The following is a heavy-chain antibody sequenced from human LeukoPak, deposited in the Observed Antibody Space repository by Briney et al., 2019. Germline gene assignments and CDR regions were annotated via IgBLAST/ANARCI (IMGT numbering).Heavy chain of an antibody. J-gene: IGHJ6*04. CDR2: ISGSGVGT. CDR3: AKHFTTNYYYGMDV. D-gene: IGHD1-1*01. V-gene: IGHV3-23*01. CDR1: GFSFSSYA. Sequence: PGGSLRLSCAASGFSFSSYAMSWVRQAPGKGLEWVSGISGSGVGTYYADSVKGRFTISRDNSNNTVYLQMNSLRAEDTAVYYCAKHFTTNYYYGMDVWGKGTTVTVSS.